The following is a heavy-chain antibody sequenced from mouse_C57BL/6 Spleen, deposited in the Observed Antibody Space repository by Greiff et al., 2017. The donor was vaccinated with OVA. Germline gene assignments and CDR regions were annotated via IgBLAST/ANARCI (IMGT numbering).Heavy chain of an antibody. CDR1: GFTFSSYA. D-gene: IGHD2-4*01. CDR2: ISDGGSYT. V-gene: IGHV5-4*01. J-gene: IGHJ1*03. CDR3: ARDLIYYEECFDV. Sequence: EVQLVESGGGLVKPGGSLKLSCAASGFTFSSYAMSWVRQTPEKRLEWVATISDGGSYTYYPDNVKGRFTISRDNAKNNLYLQMSHLKSEDTAMYYCARDLIYYEECFDVWGTGTTVTVSS.